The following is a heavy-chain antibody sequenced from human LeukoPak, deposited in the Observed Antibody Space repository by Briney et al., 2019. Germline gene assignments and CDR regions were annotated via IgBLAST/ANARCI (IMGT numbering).Heavy chain of an antibody. D-gene: IGHD6-19*01. J-gene: IGHJ4*02. CDR2: ISSSGSTI. CDR3: ARDAPYIAVAGT. Sequence: GGSLRLSCAASGFTFSSYEMNWVRQAPGKGLEWVSYISSSGSTIYYADSVKGRFTISRDNAKNSLYLQMNSLRAEDTAVYYCARDAPYIAVAGTWGQGTLVTVSS. CDR1: GFTFSSYE. V-gene: IGHV3-48*03.